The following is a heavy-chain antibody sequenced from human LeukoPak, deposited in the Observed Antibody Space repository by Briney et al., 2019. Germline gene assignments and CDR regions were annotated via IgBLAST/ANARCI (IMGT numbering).Heavy chain of an antibody. V-gene: IGHV3-48*04. CDR3: ARSGYDYVWGSYRTAWYYFDY. J-gene: IGHJ4*02. CDR1: GFIFSTYT. D-gene: IGHD3-16*02. CDR2: ISSSSDTI. Sequence: GGSLRLSCAASGFIFSTYTMNWVRQAPGKGPEWVSYISSSSDTIYYADSVKGRFTISRDNAKNSLYLQMNSLRAEDTAVYYCARSGYDYVWGSYRTAWYYFDYWGQGTLVTVSS.